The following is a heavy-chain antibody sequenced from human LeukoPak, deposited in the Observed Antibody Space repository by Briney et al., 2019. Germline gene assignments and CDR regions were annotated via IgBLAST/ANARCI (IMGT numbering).Heavy chain of an antibody. CDR1: GYTFANFD. CDR3: ARTCSSSSCYMVH. CDR2: ISVYNGNT. D-gene: IGHD2-2*02. J-gene: IGHJ4*02. V-gene: IGHV1-18*01. Sequence: WASVKVSCEASGYTFANFDITWVRQAPGQGLEWMGWISVYNGNTNYAQNLQGRVTLTTDTSTSTAYMELRSLRSDDTALYYCARTCSSSSCYMVHWGQGTLVTVSS.